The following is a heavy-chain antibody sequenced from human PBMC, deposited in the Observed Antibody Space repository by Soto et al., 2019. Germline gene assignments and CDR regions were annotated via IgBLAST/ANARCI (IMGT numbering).Heavy chain of an antibody. J-gene: IGHJ6*02. Sequence: QVQLMESGGGVVQPGRSLRLSCAASGFTFSSFGMHWVRQAPGKGLEWVAVKWYDGSNQYYVDSVKGRFTISRDNSKNTLYLQMNSLRAEDTAVYHCARATLFDRTSYGLDVWGQGTTVTVSS. CDR2: KWYDGSNQ. CDR3: ARATLFDRTSYGLDV. CDR1: GFTFSSFG. D-gene: IGHD3-22*01. V-gene: IGHV3-33*01.